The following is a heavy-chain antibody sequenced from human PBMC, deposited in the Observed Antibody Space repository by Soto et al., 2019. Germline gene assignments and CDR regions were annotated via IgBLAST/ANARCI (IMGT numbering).Heavy chain of an antibody. CDR1: GFTFSNHW. V-gene: IGHV5-51*01. Sequence: GESLKISCKGSGFTFSNHWIAWVRQMPGRGLEWMGIIYGGDSDTRYSPSFQGQVTISADKSINTVYLQWRSLKASDTAMYFCAGRFGYCSGQSFLDSWGGGSSVLVSS. CDR3: AGRFGYCSGQSFLDS. CDR2: IYGGDSDT. J-gene: IGHJ6*04. D-gene: IGHD2-15*01.